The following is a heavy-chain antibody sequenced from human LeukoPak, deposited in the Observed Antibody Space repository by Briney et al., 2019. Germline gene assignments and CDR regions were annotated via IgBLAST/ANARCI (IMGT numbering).Heavy chain of an antibody. CDR1: GGTFSSYA. CDR2: IIPIFGTA. Sequence: SVKVSCKASGGTFSSYAISWVRQAPGQGLEWMGGIIPIFGTANYAQKFQGRVTITADESTSTAYMELSSLRSEDTAVYYCARDRSGYCSGGSCYRDWFNPWGQGTLVTVSS. CDR3: ARDRSGYCSGGSCYRDWFNP. D-gene: IGHD2-15*01. J-gene: IGHJ5*02. V-gene: IGHV1-69*13.